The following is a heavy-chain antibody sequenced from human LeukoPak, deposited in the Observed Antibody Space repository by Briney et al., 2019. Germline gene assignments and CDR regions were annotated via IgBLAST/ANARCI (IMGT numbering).Heavy chain of an antibody. CDR1: GGSISSYY. CDR3: ARDQLAAGWFDP. CDR2: IYYSGST. Sequence: SETLSLTCTVSGGSISSYYWSWLRQPPGKGLEWIGYIYYSGSTNYNPSLKSRVTISVDTSKNQFSLKLSSVTAADTAVYYCARDQLAAGWFDPWGQGTLVTVSS. D-gene: IGHD1-1*01. J-gene: IGHJ5*02. V-gene: IGHV4-59*12.